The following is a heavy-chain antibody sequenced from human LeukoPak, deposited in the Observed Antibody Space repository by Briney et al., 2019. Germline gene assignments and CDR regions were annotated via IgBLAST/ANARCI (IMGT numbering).Heavy chain of an antibody. CDR1: GFIFSHYG. J-gene: IGHJ4*01. CDR2: IWSDGSNR. V-gene: IGHV3-33*01. D-gene: IGHD4-11*01. CDR3: ARDAQRGFDYSNSLEY. Sequence: GGSLRLSCAASGFIFSHYGMHWVRQAPGKGLEWVAVIWSDGSNRFYAGSVKGRFTISRDNSQDTVFLQMNSLRVEDTAMYYCARDAQRGFDYSNSLEYWGHGTLVTVSS.